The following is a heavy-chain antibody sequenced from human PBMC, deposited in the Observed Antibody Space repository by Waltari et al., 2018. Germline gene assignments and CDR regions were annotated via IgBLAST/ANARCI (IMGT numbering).Heavy chain of an antibody. J-gene: IGHJ4*02. CDR1: GGPFSTYT. CDR3: ARSGEMKGTVDY. V-gene: IGHV1-69*02. CDR2: IIPFLGIS. Sequence: HVQLEQSGAEVKQPGSSVKFSCKASGGPFSTYTVTWVRQAPGQGLEWMGSIIPFLGISKYAQSLQARLTITVDQSTNTGYMELNNLRPEDTGVYYCARSGEMKGTVDYWGQGTLVTVSS. D-gene: IGHD1-1*01.